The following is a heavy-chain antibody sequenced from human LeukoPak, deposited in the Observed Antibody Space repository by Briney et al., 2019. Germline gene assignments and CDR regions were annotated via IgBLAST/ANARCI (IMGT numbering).Heavy chain of an antibody. CDR3: ARLNYCSSTSCPDAFDI. V-gene: IGHV4-39*07. D-gene: IGHD2-2*01. CDR1: GGSIGSTPYY. J-gene: IGHJ3*02. Sequence: SETLSLTCTVSGGSIGSTPYYWAWIRQPPGKGLEWIGTIFYRGTTYYNPSLNSRVTISVDTSKNQFSLKLSSVTAADTAVYYCARLNYCSSTSCPDAFDIWGQGTMVTVSS. CDR2: IFYRGTT.